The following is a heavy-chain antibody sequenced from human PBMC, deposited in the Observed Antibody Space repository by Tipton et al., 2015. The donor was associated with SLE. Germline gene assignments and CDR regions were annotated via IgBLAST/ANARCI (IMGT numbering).Heavy chain of an antibody. V-gene: IGHV4-4*07. CDR3: AKGSGWYKD. CDR1: GGVISEYY. D-gene: IGHD6-19*01. Sequence: GLVKPSETLSLNCTASGGVISEYYWGWIRQPAGKGLEWIGRIYTGGNTKYNPSLESRLTMSIDTPKSQFSLKLTSVTAADTAVYYCAKGSGWYKDWGQGMLVTVSS. J-gene: IGHJ4*02. CDR2: IYTGGNT.